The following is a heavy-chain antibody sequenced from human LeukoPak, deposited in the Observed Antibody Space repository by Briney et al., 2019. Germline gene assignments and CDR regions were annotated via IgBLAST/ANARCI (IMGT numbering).Heavy chain of an antibody. Sequence: SETLSLTCTVSGGPVSSSSYYWGWIRQSPGKGLEWIGTIYYSGSTYYNASLKSRVTISVDTSKNQFSLRLSSVTAADTAMYYCARHQPRRSTSGYSHFDYWGQGTLVTVSS. CDR2: IYYSGST. CDR3: ARHQPRRSTSGYSHFDY. CDR1: GGPVSSSSYY. V-gene: IGHV4-39*01. D-gene: IGHD3-22*01. J-gene: IGHJ4*02.